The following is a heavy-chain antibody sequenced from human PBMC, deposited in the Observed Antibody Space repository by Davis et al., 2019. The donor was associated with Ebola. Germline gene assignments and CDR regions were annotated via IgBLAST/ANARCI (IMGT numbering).Heavy chain of an antibody. V-gene: IGHV1-69*06. CDR3: ARDLEYSSSRRGYYYYGMDV. D-gene: IGHD6-6*01. Sequence: AASVKVSCKASGYTFTSYGISWVRQAPGQGLEWMGGIIPIFGTANYAQKFQGRVTITADKSTSTAYMELSSLRSEDTAVYYCARDLEYSSSRRGYYYYGMDVWGQGTTVTVSS. CDR1: GYTFTSYG. J-gene: IGHJ6*02. CDR2: IIPIFGTA.